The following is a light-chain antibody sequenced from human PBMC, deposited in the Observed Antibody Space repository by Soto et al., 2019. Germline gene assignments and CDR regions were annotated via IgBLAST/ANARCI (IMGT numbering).Light chain of an antibody. Sequence: QSALTQPASVSGSPAQSIPISCTGTSSDVGGYNYVSWYQHHPAKAPQLIIYEVSYRPSGVSNRFSGSKSGNTASLTISGLQADDEADYYCCSYTSTSTHVFGTGTKVTVL. CDR2: EVS. CDR3: CSYTSTSTHV. J-gene: IGLJ1*01. CDR1: SSDVGGYNY. V-gene: IGLV2-14*01.